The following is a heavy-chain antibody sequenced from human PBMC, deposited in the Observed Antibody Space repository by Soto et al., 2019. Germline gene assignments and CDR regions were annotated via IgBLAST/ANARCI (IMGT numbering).Heavy chain of an antibody. D-gene: IGHD2-2*02. Sequence: SQTLSLTCAISGDSVSSNSAAWNWIRQSPSRGLEWLGRTYYRSKWYNDYAVSVKSRITISPDTSKNQFSLQLNSVTPEDTAVYYCAREAHCSSTSCYTKDNYYGMDVWGQGTTVTVSS. CDR2: TYYRSKWYN. V-gene: IGHV6-1*01. J-gene: IGHJ6*02. CDR1: GDSVSSNSAA. CDR3: AREAHCSSTSCYTKDNYYGMDV.